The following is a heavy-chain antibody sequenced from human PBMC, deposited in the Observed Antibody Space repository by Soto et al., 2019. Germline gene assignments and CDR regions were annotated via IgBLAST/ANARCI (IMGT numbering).Heavy chain of an antibody. V-gene: IGHV4-34*01. Sequence: SETLALTCAVYGGSFSGYYWTWIGQPPGTGLEWIGEINHSGSTNYNPSLKSRVTISVDTSKNQFSLKLTSVTAADTAGYYCARDKITGLFDYWGQGTLVTVSS. CDR2: INHSGST. CDR3: ARDKITGLFDY. CDR1: GGSFSGYY. D-gene: IGHD2-8*02. J-gene: IGHJ4*02.